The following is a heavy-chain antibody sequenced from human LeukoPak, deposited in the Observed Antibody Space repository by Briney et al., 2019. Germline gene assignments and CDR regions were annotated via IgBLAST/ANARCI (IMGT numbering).Heavy chain of an antibody. CDR2: IYHSGST. J-gene: IGHJ4*02. V-gene: IGHV4-38-2*02. Sequence: PSETLSLTCTVSGGSISSYYWGWIRQPPGKGLEWIGSIYHSGSTYYNPSLKSRVTISVDTSKNQFSLKLSSVTAADTAVYYCTRHGTIVVAGFYWGQGTLVTVSS. D-gene: IGHD6-19*01. CDR1: GGSISSYY. CDR3: TRHGTIVVAGFY.